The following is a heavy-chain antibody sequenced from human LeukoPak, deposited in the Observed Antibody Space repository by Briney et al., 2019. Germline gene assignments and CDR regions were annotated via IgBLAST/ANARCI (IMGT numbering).Heavy chain of an antibody. D-gene: IGHD6-25*01. V-gene: IGHV3-15*01. Sequence: GGSLRLSCAASGFTFSNAWMSWVRQAPGKGLEWVGRIKSKTDGGTTDYAAPVKGRFTISRDDSKNTLYLQMNSLKTEDTAVYYCTTVPQATSALYYYYYMDVWGKGTTVTVSS. CDR3: TTVPQATSALYYYYYMDV. CDR1: GFTFSNAW. CDR2: IKSKTDGGTT. J-gene: IGHJ6*03.